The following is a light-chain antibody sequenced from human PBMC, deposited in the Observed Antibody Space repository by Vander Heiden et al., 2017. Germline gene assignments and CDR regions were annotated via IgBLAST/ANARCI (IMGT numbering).Light chain of an antibody. CDR3: QQDDSYPLT. CDR2: AAS. V-gene: IGKV1-8*01. CDR1: QGISSY. Sequence: AIRMTQSPSSLSASTGDRVTITCRASQGISSYLAWYQQKPGKAPKLLIYAASTLQSGVPSRFSGSGSGTDFTLTISCLHSEDFATYYCQQDDSYPLTFGGGTKVEIK. J-gene: IGKJ4*01.